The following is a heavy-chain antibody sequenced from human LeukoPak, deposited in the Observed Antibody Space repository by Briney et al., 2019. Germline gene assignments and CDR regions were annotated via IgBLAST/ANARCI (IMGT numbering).Heavy chain of an antibody. J-gene: IGHJ4*02. V-gene: IGHV3-49*03. CDR3: TREFQGNGFDY. CDR2: IRSKAYGGTT. Sequence: PGRSLRLSCTASGFTYGDYAMSWFRQAPGKGLEWVGFIRSKAYGGTTEYAASVKGRFTISRDDSKSIAYLQMKSLKTEDTAVYYCTREFQGNGFDYWGQGTLVTVSS. CDR1: GFTYGDYA. D-gene: IGHD2-8*01.